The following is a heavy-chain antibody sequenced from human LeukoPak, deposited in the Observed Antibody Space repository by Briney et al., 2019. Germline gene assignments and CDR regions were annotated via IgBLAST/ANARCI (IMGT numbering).Heavy chain of an antibody. CDR3: AKDYSGYSSSWYGGSLDYYYGMDV. J-gene: IGHJ6*02. CDR1: GFDFGTYA. CDR2: VSNGGSST. Sequence: GGSLRLSCVASGFDFGTYAMSWVRQAPGKGPEWVSTVSNGGSSTYYADSVRGRFTVSRDNSKNTLYLQVNSPRAEDTATYYCAKDYSGYSSSWYGGSLDYYYGMDVWGQGTTVTVSS. V-gene: IGHV3-23*01. D-gene: IGHD6-13*01.